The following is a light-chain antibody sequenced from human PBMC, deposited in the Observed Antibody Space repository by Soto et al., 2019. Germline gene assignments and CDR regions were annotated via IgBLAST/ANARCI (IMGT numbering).Light chain of an antibody. Sequence: QSVLTQPPSVSAAPGQKVTISCSGSSSNIGNNYVSWYQQLPGTAPKLLIYENNKRPSGIPDRFSGSKSGTSATLGITGLQTGDEADYYCGTWDSSLSALFGTGTKLTV. V-gene: IGLV1-51*02. CDR3: GTWDSSLSAL. CDR1: SSNIGNNY. J-gene: IGLJ1*01. CDR2: ENN.